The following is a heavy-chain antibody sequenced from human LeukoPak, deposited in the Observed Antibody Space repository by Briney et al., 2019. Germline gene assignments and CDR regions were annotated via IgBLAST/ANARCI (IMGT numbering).Heavy chain of an antibody. CDR1: GYTFTGYY. CDR3: ARDGAYCGGDCYSRYYYMDV. V-gene: IGHV1-69*06. Sequence: SVKVSCKASGYTFTGYYMHWVRQAPGQGLEWIGGIIPIFGTANYAQKFQGRVTITADKSTSTAYMELSSLRSEDTAVYYCARDGAYCGGDCYSRYYYMDVWGKGTTVTVSS. D-gene: IGHD2-21*02. CDR2: IIPIFGTA. J-gene: IGHJ6*03.